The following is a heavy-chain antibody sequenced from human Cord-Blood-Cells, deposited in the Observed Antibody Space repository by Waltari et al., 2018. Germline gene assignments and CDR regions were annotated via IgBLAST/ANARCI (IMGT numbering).Heavy chain of an antibody. J-gene: IGHJ4*02. CDR3: AKRYDFWSGLGD. Sequence: EVQLVESGGGLVQPGRSLRLSCAASGFTFDDYAMHWVRQAPGKGLEWVSGISWNSGSIGYADSVKGRFTISRDNAKNSLYPQMNSLRAEDTALYYCAKRYDFWSGLGDWGQGTLVTVSS. D-gene: IGHD3-3*01. CDR1: GFTFDDYA. V-gene: IGHV3-9*01. CDR2: ISWNSGSI.